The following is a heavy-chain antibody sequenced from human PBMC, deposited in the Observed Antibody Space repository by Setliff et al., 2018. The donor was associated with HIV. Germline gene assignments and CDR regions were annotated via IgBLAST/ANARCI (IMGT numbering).Heavy chain of an antibody. Sequence: SVKVSCKASGNIFSSYGISWVRQAPGQGLEWMGGIIPILGIANYAQKLQGRVTMTTDTSTSTAYVELRSLRSDDTAVYYCARVQELRYFDWLHRPHTIDYWGQGTLVTVSS. D-gene: IGHD3-9*01. J-gene: IGHJ4*02. CDR2: IIPILGIA. CDR1: GNIFSSYG. V-gene: IGHV1-69*10. CDR3: ARVQELRYFDWLHRPHTIDY.